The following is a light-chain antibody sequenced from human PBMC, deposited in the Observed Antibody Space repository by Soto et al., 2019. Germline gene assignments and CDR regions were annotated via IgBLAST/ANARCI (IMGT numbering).Light chain of an antibody. J-gene: IGKJ1*01. V-gene: IGKV3D-20*01. Sequence: EIVFTQSPATLSLSPGERATLSCGASQSVSSSYLAWYQQKPGLAPRLLIYDASIRATGNPDRFSGSGSGTDFILTISRLEPEDFAVDYCQKYGRSPRTFDQRTKVDFK. CDR1: QSVSSSY. CDR3: QKYGRSPRT. CDR2: DAS.